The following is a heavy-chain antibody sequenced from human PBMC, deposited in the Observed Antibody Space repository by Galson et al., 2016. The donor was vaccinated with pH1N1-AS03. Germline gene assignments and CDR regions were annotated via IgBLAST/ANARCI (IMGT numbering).Heavy chain of an antibody. CDR1: GFTFSTYW. CDR2: MNQGGSER. D-gene: IGHD6-13*01. V-gene: IGHV3-7*03. CDR3: ANGRGSWYGPYNWFDP. J-gene: IGHJ5*02. Sequence: SLRLSCAASGFTFSTYWMSWVRQAPGKGLEWVASMNQGGSERYYVDSVKGRFTISRDNSKSTLYLQMSSMRAEDTAVYYCANGRGSWYGPYNWFDPWGQGTLVAISS.